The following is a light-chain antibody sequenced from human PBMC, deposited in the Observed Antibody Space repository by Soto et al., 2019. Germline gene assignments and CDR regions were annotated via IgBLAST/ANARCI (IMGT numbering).Light chain of an antibody. Sequence: IWMTPSPSLLSASTVDRVTITCRASQSISNWLAWYQQKPGTAPKVLTYHASNLQSGVPSRFSGSGSGTEFTLTISSLQPDDFATYYCQQYNSYSFGQGTKVDIK. V-gene: IGKV1-5*01. CDR2: HAS. CDR3: QQYNSYS. J-gene: IGKJ1*01. CDR1: QSISNW.